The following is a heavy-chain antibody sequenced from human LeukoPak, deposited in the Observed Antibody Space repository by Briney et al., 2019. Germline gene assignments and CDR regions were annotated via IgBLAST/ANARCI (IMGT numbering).Heavy chain of an antibody. V-gene: IGHV3-23*01. Sequence: GGSLRLSCAASGFTFSSYAMSWVRQAPGKGLEWVSAISGSGGSTYYADSVKGRFTISRDNSKNTLYLQMNSLRAEDTAVYYCAKSGILWFGESPGAFDIWGQGTMVTVSS. CDR3: AKSGILWFGESPGAFDI. CDR1: GFTFSSYA. D-gene: IGHD3-10*01. CDR2: ISGSGGST. J-gene: IGHJ3*02.